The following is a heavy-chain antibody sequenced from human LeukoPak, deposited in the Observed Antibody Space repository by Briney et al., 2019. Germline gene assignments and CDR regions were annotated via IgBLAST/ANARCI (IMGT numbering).Heavy chain of an antibody. CDR1: GFTFSSNY. J-gene: IGHJ4*02. CDR2: IYSGGST. CDR3: AQAIWFGELVGRPFDY. V-gene: IGHV3-53*01. D-gene: IGHD3-10*01. Sequence: PGGSLRLSCAASGFTFSSNYMSWVRQAPGKGLEWVSVIYSGGSTYYADSVKGRFTISRDTSNNTLYLQMNSLRAVDTAVYYCAQAIWFGELVGRPFDYWGQGTLVTVSS.